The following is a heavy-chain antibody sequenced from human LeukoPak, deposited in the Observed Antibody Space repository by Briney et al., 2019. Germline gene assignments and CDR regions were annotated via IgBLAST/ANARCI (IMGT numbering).Heavy chain of an antibody. V-gene: IGHV1-18*01. D-gene: IGHD3-22*01. Sequence: GASVKVSCKASGYTFTTYGISWVRQAPGQGLEWMGWISVYNGNTNYAQKLQGRVTMTTDTSTSTAYMELRSLRSDDTAVYYCARAGSGYYRYFDLWARGTLVTVSS. CDR1: GYTFTTYG. J-gene: IGHJ2*01. CDR2: ISVYNGNT. CDR3: ARAGSGYYRYFDL.